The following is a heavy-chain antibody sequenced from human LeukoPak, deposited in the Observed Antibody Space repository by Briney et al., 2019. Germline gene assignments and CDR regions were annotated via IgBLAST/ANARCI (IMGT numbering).Heavy chain of an antibody. Sequence: GGSLRLSCTASEFTFGDYAISWVRQAPGKGLEWVGFIRSSGNDVKTDYAACVRGSFIISSDDSKSVAYVDMKDLKTEDSYVDNCTGDRWGGGYTSSGMDVWGKGTTVTISS. CDR1: EFTFGDYA. V-gene: IGHV3-49*04. CDR3: TGDRWGGGYTSSGMDV. D-gene: IGHD5-12*01. J-gene: IGHJ6*04. CDR2: IRSSGNDVKT.